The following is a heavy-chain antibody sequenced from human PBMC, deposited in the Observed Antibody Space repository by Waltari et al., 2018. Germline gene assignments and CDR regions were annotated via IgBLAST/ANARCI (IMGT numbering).Heavy chain of an antibody. CDR1: GDSITNGRYS. CDR3: ARQLWSGYFDRCDY. J-gene: IGHJ4*02. D-gene: IGHD3-3*01. CDR2: IYYTGST. V-gene: IGHV4-39*01. Sequence: QVQLQESGPGLVKPSETLSLTCAVSGDSITNGRYSWAWIRQPPGKGLEWFGTIYYTGSTYYNPSLKSRVTISQHMSTNQFSLKLNSVSAADTAVYYCARQLWSGYFDRCDYWGQGTAVTVSS.